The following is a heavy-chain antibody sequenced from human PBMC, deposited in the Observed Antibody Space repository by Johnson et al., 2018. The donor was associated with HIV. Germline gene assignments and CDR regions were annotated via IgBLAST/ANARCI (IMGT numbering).Heavy chain of an antibody. J-gene: IGHJ3*02. V-gene: IGHV3-20*04. CDR2: INWNGGST. Sequence: EQLVESGGGVVRPGGSLRLSCAASGFTFDDYGMSWVRQAPGKGLEWVSGINWNGGSTSYAGSVKGRFTISRDNAKNSLYLQMISLRAEDTAVYYCARAGWLQSRVDAFDIWGQGTMVTVSS. CDR3: ARAGWLQSRVDAFDI. D-gene: IGHD5-24*01. CDR1: GFTFDDYG.